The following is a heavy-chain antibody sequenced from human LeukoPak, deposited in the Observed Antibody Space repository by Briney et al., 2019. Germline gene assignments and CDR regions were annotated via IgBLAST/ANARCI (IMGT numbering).Heavy chain of an antibody. CDR3: ARATMVRGGVDAFDI. J-gene: IGHJ3*02. V-gene: IGHV1-2*02. D-gene: IGHD3-10*01. Sequence: AASVKVSCKASGYTFTGYYMHWVRQAPGQGLEWMGWINPNSGGTNYAQKFQGRVTMTRDASISTAYMELSRLRSDDTAVYYCARATMVRGGVDAFDIWGQGTMVTVSS. CDR1: GYTFTGYY. CDR2: INPNSGGT.